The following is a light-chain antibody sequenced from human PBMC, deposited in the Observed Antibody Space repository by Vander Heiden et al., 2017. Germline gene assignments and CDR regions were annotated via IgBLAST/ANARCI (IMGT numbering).Light chain of an antibody. CDR1: QSVSSRY. Sequence: EFVLTQSPGNLSLSPGVRATLSCRASQSVSSRYLELYQQKPVQAPRLLIYGASSSAKGIPDRFSGRGSGTDFTLTSSIPEPEDFAAYFGHYASSALTFGQGTRVEIK. V-gene: IGKV3-20*01. J-gene: IGKJ1*01. CDR2: GAS. CDR3: HYASSALT.